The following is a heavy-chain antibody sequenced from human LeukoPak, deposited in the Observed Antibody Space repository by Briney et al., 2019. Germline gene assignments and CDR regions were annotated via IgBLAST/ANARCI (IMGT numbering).Heavy chain of an antibody. CDR1: GGSISSYY. CDR3: ARDRFAYDSSSPIDY. CDR2: IYYSGST. Sequence: PSETLSLTCTVSGGSISSYYWSWIRQPAGKGLEWIGSIYYSGSTYYNPSLKSRVTISVDTSKNQFSLKLSSVTAADTAVYYCARDRFAYDSSSPIDYWGQGTLVTVSS. J-gene: IGHJ4*02. D-gene: IGHD3-22*01. V-gene: IGHV4-4*07.